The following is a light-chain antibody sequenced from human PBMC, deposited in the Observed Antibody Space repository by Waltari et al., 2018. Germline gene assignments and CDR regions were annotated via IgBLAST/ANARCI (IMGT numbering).Light chain of an antibody. Sequence: SYELTQPPSVSVSPGQTATITCSGDKLGQNYASRYQKKPGQSPVLVIYQDNKRPSGIPERFSGSNSGNTATLTISGTQALDEADYYCQAWDSSTAWVFGGGTKLTVL. CDR3: QAWDSSTAWV. V-gene: IGLV3-1*01. J-gene: IGLJ3*02. CDR1: KLGQNY. CDR2: QDN.